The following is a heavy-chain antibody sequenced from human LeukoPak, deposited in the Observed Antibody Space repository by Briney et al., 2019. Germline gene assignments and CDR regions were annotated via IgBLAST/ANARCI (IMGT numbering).Heavy chain of an antibody. CDR3: ARDRVATNPYWYFDL. D-gene: IGHD5-12*01. CDR1: GYTFTSYG. Sequence: ASVKVSCKASGYTFTSYGISWVRQAPGQGLEWMGWISAYNGNTNYAQKLQGRVTMTTDTSTSTAYVELRSLRSDDTAVYYCARDRVATNPYWYFDLWGRGTLVTVSS. J-gene: IGHJ2*01. CDR2: ISAYNGNT. V-gene: IGHV1-18*01.